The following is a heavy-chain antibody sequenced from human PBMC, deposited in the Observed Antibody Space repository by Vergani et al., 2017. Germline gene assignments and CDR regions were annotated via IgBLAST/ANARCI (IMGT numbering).Heavy chain of an antibody. CDR1: GFTFSSYA. J-gene: IGHJ6*03. Sequence: QVQLVESGGGVVQPGRSLRLSCAASGFTFSSYAMHWVRQAPGKGLEWVAVISYDGSNKYYADSVKGRFTISRDNSKNTLYLQMNSLRAEDTAVYYCARDPDRSSSYYYYMDVWGKGTTVTVSS. D-gene: IGHD6-6*01. V-gene: IGHV3-30-3*01. CDR2: ISYDGSNK. CDR3: ARDPDRSSSYYYYMDV.